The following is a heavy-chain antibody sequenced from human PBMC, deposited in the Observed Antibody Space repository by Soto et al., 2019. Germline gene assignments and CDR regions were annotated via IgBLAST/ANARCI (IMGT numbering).Heavy chain of an antibody. V-gene: IGHV1-69*01. CDR2: IIPIFGTA. J-gene: IGHJ4*02. CDR1: GGTFSSYA. CDR3: ARGDDSSGYPDYYFDY. Sequence: QVQLVQSGAEVKKPGSSVKVSCKASGGTFSSYAISWVRQATGQGLEWMGGIIPIFGTANYAQKFQGRVTITADESTSTAYMELSSLRSEDTAVYYCARGDDSSGYPDYYFDYWGQGTLVTVSS. D-gene: IGHD3-22*01.